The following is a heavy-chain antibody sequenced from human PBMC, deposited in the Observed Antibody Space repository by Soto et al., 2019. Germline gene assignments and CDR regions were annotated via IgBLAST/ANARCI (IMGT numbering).Heavy chain of an antibody. CDR2: ISGSGGST. Sequence: GGSLRLSCAASGFTFSSYAMSWVRQAPGKGLEWVSAISGSGGSTYYADSVKGRFTISRDNSKNTLYLQMNSLRAEDTAVYYCAKDRRIAAAGTRPSDYWGQGTLVTVSS. CDR1: GFTFSSYA. D-gene: IGHD6-13*01. V-gene: IGHV3-23*01. J-gene: IGHJ4*02. CDR3: AKDRRIAAAGTRPSDY.